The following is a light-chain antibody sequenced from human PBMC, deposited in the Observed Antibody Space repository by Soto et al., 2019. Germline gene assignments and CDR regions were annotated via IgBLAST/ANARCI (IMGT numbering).Light chain of an antibody. CDR2: GAS. CDR1: QSVSSSY. Sequence: EIVLTQSPGTLSLSPGERATLSCRASQSVSSSYLAWYQQRPGQAPRLLIYGASSRATGIPDRFSGSGSGTDFTLTISRLEPEDCAVYYCQQYGSSPWTFGQGTQVEIK. V-gene: IGKV3-20*01. J-gene: IGKJ1*01. CDR3: QQYGSSPWT.